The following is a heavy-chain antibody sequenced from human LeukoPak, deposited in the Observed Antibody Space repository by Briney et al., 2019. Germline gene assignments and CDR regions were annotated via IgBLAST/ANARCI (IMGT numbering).Heavy chain of an antibody. V-gene: IGHV4-59*01. CDR2: LYSSGNT. CDR3: ARRRLTPPNWFGP. J-gene: IGHJ5*02. Sequence: SETLSLTCTVSGDSISSYYWTWIRQPPGKGLEWLGYLYSSGNTNYNPSLKSRVTMSVDTSKNQFSLRLTSVTAADTAVYYCARRRLTPPNWFGPWGQGILVTVSS. D-gene: IGHD4/OR15-4a*01. CDR1: GDSISSYY.